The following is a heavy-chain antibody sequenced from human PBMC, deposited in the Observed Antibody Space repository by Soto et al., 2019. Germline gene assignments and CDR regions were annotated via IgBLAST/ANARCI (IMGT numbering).Heavy chain of an antibody. D-gene: IGHD2-2*01. CDR3: AAEYQLLLSRSGMDV. CDR2: IVVGSGNT. J-gene: IGHJ6*02. CDR1: GFTFTSSA. V-gene: IGHV1-58*01. Sequence: GASVKVSCKASGFTFTSSAVQWVRQARGQRLEWIGWIVVGSGNTNYAQKFQERVTITRDMSTSTAYMELSSLRSEDTAVYYCAAEYQLLLSRSGMDVWGQGTTVTVSS.